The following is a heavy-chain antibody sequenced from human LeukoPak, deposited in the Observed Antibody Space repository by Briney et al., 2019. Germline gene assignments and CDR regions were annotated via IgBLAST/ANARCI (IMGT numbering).Heavy chain of an antibody. J-gene: IGHJ4*02. V-gene: IGHV3-21*01. CDR2: IKSRDTYM. Sequence: PGGSLRLSCAASGFTFSSYNMNWVRQAPGKGLEWVSSIKSRDTYMYYADSVKGRFTISRDNAKNSLYLQMNSLRAEDTAVYYCARGGVYNNDYWGQGTLVTVSS. CDR3: ARGGVYNNDY. D-gene: IGHD1-14*01. CDR1: GFTFSSYN.